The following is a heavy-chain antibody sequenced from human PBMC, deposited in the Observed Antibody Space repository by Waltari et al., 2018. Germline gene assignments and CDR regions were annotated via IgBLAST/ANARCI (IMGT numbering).Heavy chain of an antibody. V-gene: IGHV3-48*01. D-gene: IGHD4-17*01. CDR3: ARSQRYYGDHGAPLYFDY. J-gene: IGHJ4*02. Sequence: EVQLVESGGGLVQPGGSLRLSCAASGFTFSSYSMNWVRQAPGKGLEWVSYISSSSSTIYYADSVKGRFTISRDNAKNSLYLQMNSLRAEDTAVYYCARSQRYYGDHGAPLYFDYWGQGTLVTVSS. CDR1: GFTFSSYS. CDR2: ISSSSSTI.